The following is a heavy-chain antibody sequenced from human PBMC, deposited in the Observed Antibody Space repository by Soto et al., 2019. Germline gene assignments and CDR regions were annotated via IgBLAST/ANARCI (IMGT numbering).Heavy chain of an antibody. J-gene: IGHJ6*02. CDR2: IPQEGSDG. CDR1: GFTLSMYA. Sequence: PGGSLRLSCEVSGFTLSMYAMTWVRQAPGKGQEWVAKIPQEGSDGHYVDSVKGRFTISRDNAKNSVYLQMNSLRAEDTAVYYCARDQLILPAHDFFYGSDVWGQGAKVTFSS. D-gene: IGHD2-21*02. V-gene: IGHV3-7*03. CDR3: ARDQLILPAHDFFYGSDV.